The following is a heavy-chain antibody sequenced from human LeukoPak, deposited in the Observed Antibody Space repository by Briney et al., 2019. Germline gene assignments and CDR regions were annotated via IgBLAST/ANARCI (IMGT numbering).Heavy chain of an antibody. D-gene: IGHD3-22*01. Sequence: GESLKISCKGSGYSFTNYWIGWVRQMPGKGLEWMGIIYPGDSDTRYSPSFQGQVTISADKSISTAYLQWSSLKASDTAMYYCARAGLYYDSSGYYYNWGQGTLVTVSS. CDR1: GYSFTNYW. CDR2: IYPGDSDT. V-gene: IGHV5-51*01. J-gene: IGHJ4*02. CDR3: ARAGLYYDSSGYYYN.